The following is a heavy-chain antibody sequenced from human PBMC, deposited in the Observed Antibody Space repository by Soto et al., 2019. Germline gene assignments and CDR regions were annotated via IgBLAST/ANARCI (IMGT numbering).Heavy chain of an antibody. Sequence: GGSLRLFCAASGFTFSSYAMSWVRQAPGKGLEWVSAISGSGGSTYYADSVKGRFTISRDNSKNTLYLQMNSLRAEDTAVYHCAKDSPSTVTPPFDYWGQGTLVTVSS. D-gene: IGHD4-17*01. J-gene: IGHJ4*02. CDR2: ISGSGGST. V-gene: IGHV3-23*01. CDR3: AKDSPSTVTPPFDY. CDR1: GFTFSSYA.